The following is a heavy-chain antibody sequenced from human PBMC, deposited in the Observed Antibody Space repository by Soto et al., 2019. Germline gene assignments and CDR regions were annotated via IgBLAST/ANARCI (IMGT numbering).Heavy chain of an antibody. Sequence: GESLKISCKASGYKFTTFWLNWVRQTPGKGLEWLGRIDPTDSFTNYSPPFEGHVTISVDRSISTAYLQWNCLQASDTAIYYCARPASGGSRDAFDVWGQGTTVTVSS. CDR3: ARPASGGSRDAFDV. D-gene: IGHD2-15*01. CDR1: GYKFTTFW. V-gene: IGHV5-10-1*01. J-gene: IGHJ3*01. CDR2: IDPTDSFT.